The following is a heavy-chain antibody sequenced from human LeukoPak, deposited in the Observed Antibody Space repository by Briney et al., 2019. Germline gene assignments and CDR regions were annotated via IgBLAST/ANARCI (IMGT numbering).Heavy chain of an antibody. D-gene: IGHD3-9*01. V-gene: IGHV1-18*01. CDR2: ISAYNGNT. J-gene: IGHJ4*02. CDR1: GYTFTSYG. CDR3: ARAKGYYDILTGYSPYYFDY. Sequence: ASVKVSCKASGYTFTSYGISWVRQAPGQGLEWMGWISAYNGNTNYAQKLQGRVTMTTDTSTSTAYMELRSLRSDDTAVYYCARAKGYYDILTGYSPYYFDYWGQGTLVTVSS.